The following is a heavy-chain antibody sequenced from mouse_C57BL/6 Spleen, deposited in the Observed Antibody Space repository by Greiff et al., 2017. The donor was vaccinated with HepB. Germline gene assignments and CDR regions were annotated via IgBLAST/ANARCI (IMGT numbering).Heavy chain of an antibody. V-gene: IGHV1-80*01. Sequence: VQLQQSGAELVKPGASVKISCKASGYAFSSYWMNWVKQRPGKGLEWIGQIYPGDGDTNYNGKFKGKATLTADKSSSTAYMQLSSLTSEDSAVDFCARGYYYGRSPSYWYFDVWGTGTTVTVSS. J-gene: IGHJ1*03. D-gene: IGHD1-1*01. CDR1: GYAFSSYW. CDR2: IYPGDGDT. CDR3: ARGYYYGRSPSYWYFDV.